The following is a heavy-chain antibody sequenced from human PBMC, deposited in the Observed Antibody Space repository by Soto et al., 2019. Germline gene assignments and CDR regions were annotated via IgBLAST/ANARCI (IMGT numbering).Heavy chain of an antibody. V-gene: IGHV3-73*01. D-gene: IGHD4-17*01. CDR2: IRSKANSYAT. CDR1: GFTFSGSA. CDR3: TRRDYGDYVGWFDP. J-gene: IGHJ5*02. Sequence: EVQLVESGGGLVQPGGSLKLSCAASGFTFSGSAMHWVRQASGKGLEWVGRIRSKANSYATAYAASVKGRFTISRDDSKNTAYLQMNSLKTEDTAVYYCTRRDYGDYVGWFDPWGQGNLVTVSS.